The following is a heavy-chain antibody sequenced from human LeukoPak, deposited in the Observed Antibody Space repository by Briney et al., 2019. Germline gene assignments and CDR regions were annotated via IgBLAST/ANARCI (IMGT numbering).Heavy chain of an antibody. CDR2: IKKDGSGI. CDR3: AGGNSMNV. Sequence: GGSLRLSCAASGFTFSSYSMNWVRQAPGKGLEWVANIKKDGSGISYVDSVQGRFIISRDNAKNSLYLQMNSLRVEDTAVYFCAGGNSMNVWGKGTAVTVSS. D-gene: IGHD1/OR15-1a*01. V-gene: IGHV3-7*03. CDR1: GFTFSSYS. J-gene: IGHJ6*04.